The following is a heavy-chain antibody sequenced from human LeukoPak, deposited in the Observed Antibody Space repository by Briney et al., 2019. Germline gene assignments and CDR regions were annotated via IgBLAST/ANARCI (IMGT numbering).Heavy chain of an antibody. Sequence: ASVKVSCKASGYTFTSYGISWVRQAPGQGLEWMGWISAYNGNTNYAQKLQGRVTMTTDTSTSTAYMELRSLRSDDTAVYYCARGGYYDSSGYYYYYMDVWGKGTTVTVSS. D-gene: IGHD3-22*01. J-gene: IGHJ6*03. CDR1: GYTFTSYG. CDR2: ISAYNGNT. CDR3: ARGGYYDSSGYYYYYMDV. V-gene: IGHV1-18*01.